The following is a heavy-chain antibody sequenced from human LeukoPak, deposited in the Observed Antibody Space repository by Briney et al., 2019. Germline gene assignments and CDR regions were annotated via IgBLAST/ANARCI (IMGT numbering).Heavy chain of an antibody. V-gene: IGHV1-18*01. D-gene: IGHD6-25*01. CDR3: ARMVWRLLYFDY. CDR1: GYTFHIYG. J-gene: IGHJ4*02. Sequence: ASVKVSCQASGYTFHIYGISELRQAPGHGLEWMGWISAYNGNTNYSQKLQGRVTMTTDTSTSTAYMELRSLRSDDSAVYYCARMVWRLLYFDYWGQGTLVTVSS. CDR2: ISAYNGNT.